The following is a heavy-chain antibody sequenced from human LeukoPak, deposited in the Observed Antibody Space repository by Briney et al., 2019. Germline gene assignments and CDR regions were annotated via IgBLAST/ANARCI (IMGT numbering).Heavy chain of an antibody. CDR3: AKMKGHPLPKYYMDV. D-gene: IGHD1-26*01. V-gene: IGHV3-23*01. J-gene: IGHJ6*01. Sequence: GGSLRLSCAASGFTLSNFAMSWVRRTPGKGLEWVSGIINSGDTLYGDSVKGRFTISRDNSKNTLYLEMNSLRAEDTAIYYCAKMKGHPLPKYYMDVWGQGTTVTVSS. CDR2: IINSGDT. CDR1: GFTLSNFA.